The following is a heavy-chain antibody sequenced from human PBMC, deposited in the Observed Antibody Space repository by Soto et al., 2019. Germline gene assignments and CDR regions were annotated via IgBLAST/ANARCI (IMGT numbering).Heavy chain of an antibody. CDR3: AKTPKP. Sequence: GGSLRLSCAASGFTFSNYVMSWVRQAPAKGLEWFSAITGGSGDTFYADSVKGRFTISRDNSKNTLYLQMNSLRAEDTAVYYCAKTPKPWGQGTLVTVSS. J-gene: IGHJ5*02. CDR2: ITGGSGDT. V-gene: IGHV3-23*01. CDR1: GFTFSNYV.